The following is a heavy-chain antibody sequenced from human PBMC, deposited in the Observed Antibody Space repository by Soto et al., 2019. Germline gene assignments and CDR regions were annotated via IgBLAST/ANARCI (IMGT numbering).Heavy chain of an antibody. Sequence: QVQLVQSGAEVKKPGSSVKVSCKASGGTFSSYAISWVRQAPGQGLEWMGGIIPIFGTANYAQKFQGRVTITADESTSTASMELSSLRSEDTAVYYCATGAASTMFGVARSYYFDYWGQGTLVTVSS. D-gene: IGHD3-3*01. CDR1: GGTFSSYA. J-gene: IGHJ4*02. CDR2: IIPIFGTA. CDR3: ATGAASTMFGVARSYYFDY. V-gene: IGHV1-69*01.